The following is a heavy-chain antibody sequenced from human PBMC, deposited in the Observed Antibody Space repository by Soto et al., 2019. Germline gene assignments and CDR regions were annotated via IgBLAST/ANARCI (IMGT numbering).Heavy chain of an antibody. CDR1: GGCFSGYY. Sequence: SETLSLTCAVYGGCFSGYYWSWIRQPPGKGLEWIGEINHSGSTNYNPSLKSRVTISVDTSKNQFSLKLSSVTAADTAVYYCARRSKFPPSYRIGYSSGYATNVLYYCGRGTLVTGSA. V-gene: IGHV4-34*01. J-gene: IGHJ4*02. CDR2: INHSGST. CDR3: ARRSKFPPSYRIGYSSGYATNVLYY. D-gene: IGHD6-19*01.